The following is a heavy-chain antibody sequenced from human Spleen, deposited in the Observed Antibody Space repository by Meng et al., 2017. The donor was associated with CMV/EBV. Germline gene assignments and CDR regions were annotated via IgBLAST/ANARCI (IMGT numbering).Heavy chain of an antibody. D-gene: IGHD2-2*01. CDR3: AGNGYRLLYYFDY. V-gene: IGHV3-30-3*01. J-gene: IGHJ4*02. CDR2: ISYDGSSK. Sequence: GSGFTFRSCAMHWVRRAPDKGLGWVAVISYDGSSKYYAGSVEGRFTITRDNSKNTLYLQMNSLRAEDTAVYYYAGNGYRLLYYFDYWGQGTLVTVSS. CDR1: GFTFRSCA.